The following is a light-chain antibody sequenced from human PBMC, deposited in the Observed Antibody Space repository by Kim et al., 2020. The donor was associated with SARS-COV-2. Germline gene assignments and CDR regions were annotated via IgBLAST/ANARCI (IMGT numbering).Light chain of an antibody. CDR3: QQYDSSSRWT. Sequence: PGERATLACRASQSVSGTYLAWYQQKPGQAPRLLIYGSSSRATGIPDRFSGSGSGTDFTLTINRLEPEDFAVYYCQQYDSSSRWTFGQGTKVDIK. V-gene: IGKV3-20*01. J-gene: IGKJ1*01. CDR1: QSVSGTY. CDR2: GSS.